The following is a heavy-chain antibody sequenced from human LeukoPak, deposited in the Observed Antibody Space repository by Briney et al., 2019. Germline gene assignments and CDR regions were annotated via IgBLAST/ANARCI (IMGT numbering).Heavy chain of an antibody. J-gene: IGHJ4*02. CDR3: ARDRMATISDY. V-gene: IGHV3-11*01. D-gene: IGHD5-24*01. CDR2: ISSSGSTI. Sequence: GGSLRLSCAASGFTFSDHYMSWIRQAPGKGLEWVSYISSSGSTIYYADSVKGRFTISRDNAKNSLYLQMNSLRAEDTAVYYCARDRMATISDYWGQGTLVTVSS. CDR1: GFTFSDHY.